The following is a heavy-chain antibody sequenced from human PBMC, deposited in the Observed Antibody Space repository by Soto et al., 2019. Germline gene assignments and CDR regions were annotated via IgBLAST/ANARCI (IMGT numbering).Heavy chain of an antibody. CDR2: IYPGDSDT. Sequence: EVQLVQSGAEVKKPGDCLKISCKGSGYTFTTYWIGWVRQMPGKGLEWMVIIYPGDSDTRYSPSFQGQVTISVDKSISTAYLQWSSLKASDTAIYYCVRLLYYDLLTGYYIDGMDVWGQGTTVTVSS. D-gene: IGHD3-9*01. J-gene: IGHJ6*02. V-gene: IGHV5-51*03. CDR1: GYTFTTYW. CDR3: VRLLYYDLLTGYYIDGMDV.